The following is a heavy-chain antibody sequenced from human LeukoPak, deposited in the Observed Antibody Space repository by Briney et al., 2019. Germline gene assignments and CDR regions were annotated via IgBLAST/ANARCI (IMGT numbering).Heavy chain of an antibody. CDR2: IYYSGST. J-gene: IGHJ4*02. CDR1: GGSISSGGYY. V-gene: IGHV4-31*03. Sequence: SETLSLTCTVSGGSISSGGYYWNWIRQHPGKGLEWIGYIYYSGSTYYNPSLKSRVTISVDTSKNQFSLKLSSVTAADTAVYYCARVPFGCSSTSCYTRTTGGSDYWGQGTLVTVSS. D-gene: IGHD2-2*02. CDR3: ARVPFGCSSTSCYTRTTGGSDY.